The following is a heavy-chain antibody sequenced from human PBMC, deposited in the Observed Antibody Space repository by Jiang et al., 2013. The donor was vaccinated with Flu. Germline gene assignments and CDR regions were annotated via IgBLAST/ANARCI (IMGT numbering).Heavy chain of an antibody. CDR1: GFSLSTSGVG. CDR3: AHRPPYYDILTGYYFDAFDI. V-gene: IGHV2-5*02. J-gene: IGHJ3*02. CDR2: IYWDDDK. D-gene: IGHD3-9*01. Sequence: KPTQTLTLTCTFSGFSLSTSGVGVGWIRQPPGKALEWLALIYWDDDKRYSPSLKSRLTITKDTSKSQVVLTMTNMDPVDTATYYCAHRPPYYDILTGYYFDAFDIWGQGTMVTVSS.